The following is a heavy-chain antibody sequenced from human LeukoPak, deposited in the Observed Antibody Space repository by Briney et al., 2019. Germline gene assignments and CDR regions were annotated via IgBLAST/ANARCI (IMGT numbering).Heavy chain of an antibody. CDR3: VREEADWLWGAGDAFDI. J-gene: IGHJ3*02. D-gene: IGHD3-9*01. CDR2: INPSGGST. V-gene: IGHV1-46*01. CDR1: GYTFTSYY. Sequence: ASVKVSCKASGYTFTSYYMHWVRQAPGQGLEWMGIINPSGGSTSYAQKFQGRVTMTRDTSTSTVYMELSSLRSEDTAVYYCVREEADWLWGAGDAFDIWGQGTMVTVSS.